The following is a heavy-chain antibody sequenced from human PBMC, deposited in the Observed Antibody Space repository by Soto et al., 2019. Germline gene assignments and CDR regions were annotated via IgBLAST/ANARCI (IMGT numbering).Heavy chain of an antibody. D-gene: IGHD1-26*01. J-gene: IGHJ5*02. Sequence: SETLSLTCAVSGGSISSGGYSWSWIRQPPGKGLEWIGYIYHSGSTYYNPSLKSRVTISVDRSKNQFSLKLSSVTAADTAVYYCANSGSYYEGWFDPWGQGTLVTVSS. CDR2: IYHSGST. CDR3: ANSGSYYEGWFDP. CDR1: GGSISSGGYS. V-gene: IGHV4-30-2*01.